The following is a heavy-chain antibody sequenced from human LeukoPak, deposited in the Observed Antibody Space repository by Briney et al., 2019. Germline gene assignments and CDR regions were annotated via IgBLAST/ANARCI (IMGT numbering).Heavy chain of an antibody. CDR3: ARASTGDAFDI. V-gene: IGHV1-8*01. CDR2: MNPNSGNT. D-gene: IGHD2-2*01. Sequence: ASVKVSCKASGYTFTSYDINWVRQATGHGLEWMGWMNPNSGNTGYAQKFQGRVTMTTNTSISTAYMELSSLRSEDTAVYYCARASTGDAFDIWGQGTMVTVSS. CDR1: GYTFTSYD. J-gene: IGHJ3*02.